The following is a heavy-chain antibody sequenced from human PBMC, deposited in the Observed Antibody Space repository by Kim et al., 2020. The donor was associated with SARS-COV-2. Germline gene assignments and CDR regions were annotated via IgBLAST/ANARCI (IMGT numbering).Heavy chain of an antibody. Sequence: SVKGRFTIIRDNAKNSLYLQMNSLRAEDTALYYCAKDNGGAAAGTGGMDVWGQGTTVTVSS. D-gene: IGHD6-13*01. V-gene: IGHV3-9*01. CDR3: AKDNGGAAAGTGGMDV. J-gene: IGHJ6*02.